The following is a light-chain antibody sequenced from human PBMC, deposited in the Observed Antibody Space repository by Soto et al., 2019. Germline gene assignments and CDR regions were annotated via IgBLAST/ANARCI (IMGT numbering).Light chain of an antibody. V-gene: IGLV1-51*01. J-gene: IGLJ1*01. CDR2: DDN. Sequence: QSVMTQPTSVSAAPGQKVTISCSGSSSNIGGNSVSWYQQLPGTAPKLLIYDDNKRPSGIPDRFSGSKSGTSATLGITGFQTGDEADYYCGSWDSSLGAYVFGTGTKLTVL. CDR3: GSWDSSLGAYV. CDR1: SSNIGGNS.